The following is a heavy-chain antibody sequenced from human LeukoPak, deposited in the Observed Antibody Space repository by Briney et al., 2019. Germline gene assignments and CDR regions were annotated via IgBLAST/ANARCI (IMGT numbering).Heavy chain of an antibody. CDR1: GYTLTELS. V-gene: IGHV1-46*01. J-gene: IGHJ4*02. Sequence: ASVKVSCKVSGYTLTELSMHWVRQAPGQGLEWMGIINPSGGSTSYAQKFQGRVTMTRDTSTSTVYMELSSLRSEDTAVYYCARSNVPYYYDSSGDYYFDYWGQGTLVTVSS. D-gene: IGHD3-22*01. CDR3: ARSNVPYYYDSSGDYYFDY. CDR2: INPSGGST.